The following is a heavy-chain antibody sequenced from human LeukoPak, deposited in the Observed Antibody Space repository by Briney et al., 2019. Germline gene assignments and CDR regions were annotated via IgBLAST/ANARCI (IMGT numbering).Heavy chain of an antibody. CDR2: IIPIFGTA. CDR1: GGTFSSYA. Sequence: GASVKVSCKASGGTFSSYAISWVRQAPGQGLEWMGGIIPIFGTANYAQKFQGRVTITADESTSTAYMELSSLRSEDTAVYYCARGDYDILTGYFDYWGQGTLVTVSS. D-gene: IGHD3-9*01. J-gene: IGHJ4*02. CDR3: ARGDYDILTGYFDY. V-gene: IGHV1-69*13.